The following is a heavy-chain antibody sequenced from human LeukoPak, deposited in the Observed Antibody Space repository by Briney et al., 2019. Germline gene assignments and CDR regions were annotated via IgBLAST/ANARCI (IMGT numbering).Heavy chain of an antibody. D-gene: IGHD5-24*01. Sequence: SETLTLTCTASGGSISSYSRSWIRKPPGKGQEWIGNIYYSGSTTYNPSLMSTVNISVNTSKDQFSLKLSSVTAADTAVYYCASNRDGSDDYWGQGTMVTVST. V-gene: IGHV4-59*01. J-gene: IGHJ4*02. CDR2: IYYSGST. CDR3: ASNRDGSDDY. CDR1: GGSISSYS.